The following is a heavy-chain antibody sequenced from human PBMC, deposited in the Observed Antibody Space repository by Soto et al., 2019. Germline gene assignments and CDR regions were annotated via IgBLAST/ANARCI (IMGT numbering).Heavy chain of an antibody. J-gene: IGHJ2*01. V-gene: IGHV1-18*01. CDR3: ARDRKRYCTNGVCYGVGPVAYCGGDCPLLDWYFDL. D-gene: IGHD2-8*01. CDR1: GYTFTSYG. Sequence: ASVKVSCKASGYTFTSYGISWVRQAPGQGLEWMGWISAYNGNTNYAQKLQGRVTMTTDTSTSTAYMELRSLRSDDTAVYYCARDRKRYCTNGVCYGVGPVAYCGGDCPLLDWYFDLWGRGTLVTVSS. CDR2: ISAYNGNT.